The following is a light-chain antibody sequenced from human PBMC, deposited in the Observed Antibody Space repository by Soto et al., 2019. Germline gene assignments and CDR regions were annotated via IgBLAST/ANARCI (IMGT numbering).Light chain of an antibody. V-gene: IGLV2-8*01. CDR2: EVV. J-gene: IGLJ1*01. CDR3: KSYAGSNTYV. Sequence: LTQPPSASGSPGQSVTISCTGTKNDIGLYDFVSWYQHHPGKAPRLIIYEVVQRPSGVPDRFSGSKSGNKASLTVSGLQAADEADYFCKSYAGSNTYVLGSGTKVTVL. CDR1: KNDIGLYDF.